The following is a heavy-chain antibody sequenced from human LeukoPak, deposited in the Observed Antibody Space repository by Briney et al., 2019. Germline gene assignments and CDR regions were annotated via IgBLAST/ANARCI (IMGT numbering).Heavy chain of an antibody. CDR3: VRDGVGATTYFGYFDH. V-gene: IGHV3-33*01. CDR2: IRFDGSNI. Sequence: GGSLRLSCAASGISFSAHGMHWVRQAPGKGLEWVAIIRFDGSNIHYADSVKGRFTISRDNSKNTLYLQMNSLRAEDTAVYYCVRDGVGATTYFGYFDHWGQGNLVTVSS. J-gene: IGHJ4*02. D-gene: IGHD1-26*01. CDR1: GISFSAHG.